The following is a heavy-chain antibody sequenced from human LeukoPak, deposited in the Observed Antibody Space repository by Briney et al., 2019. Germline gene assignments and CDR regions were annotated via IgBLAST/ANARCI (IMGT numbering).Heavy chain of an antibody. V-gene: IGHV3-30*18. Sequence: GGSLRLSCAASGFTFSNFGMHWVRQAPGKGLEWVAVISYDGKNEYYTDSVKSRFTISRDNAKNTLYLQMNSLRAEDTAVYYCAKQMAVDYFDYWGQGTLVTVSS. CDR3: AKQMAVDYFDY. D-gene: IGHD5-24*01. J-gene: IGHJ4*02. CDR1: GFTFSNFG. CDR2: ISYDGKNE.